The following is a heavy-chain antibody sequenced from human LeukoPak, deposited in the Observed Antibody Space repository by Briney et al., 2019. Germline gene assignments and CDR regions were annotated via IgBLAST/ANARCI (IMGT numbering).Heavy chain of an antibody. CDR3: ARLYGGDAFDI. D-gene: IGHD4/OR15-4a*01. CDR2: ISSSSSYI. CDR1: GFTFSSYS. Sequence: GGSLRLSCAASGFTFSSYSMNWVRQAPGKGLEWVSSISSSSSYIYYADSVKGRFTISRDNAKNSLYLQMNSLRAEDTAVYYCARLYGGDAFDIWGQGTMVIVSS. J-gene: IGHJ3*02. V-gene: IGHV3-21*01.